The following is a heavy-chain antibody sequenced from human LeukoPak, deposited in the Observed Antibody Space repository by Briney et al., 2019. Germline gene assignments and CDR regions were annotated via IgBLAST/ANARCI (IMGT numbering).Heavy chain of an antibody. CDR3: ARSRLGYFDY. CDR2: IYPGDSDT. Sequence: GESLKIPWKGSGYSFTSYWIGWVRRMPGKGLEWMGFIYPGDSDTRYSPSFQGQVTISADKSISTAYLQWSSLKASDTAMYYCARSRLGYFDYWGQGTLVTVSS. V-gene: IGHV5-51*01. J-gene: IGHJ4*02. CDR1: GYSFTSYW.